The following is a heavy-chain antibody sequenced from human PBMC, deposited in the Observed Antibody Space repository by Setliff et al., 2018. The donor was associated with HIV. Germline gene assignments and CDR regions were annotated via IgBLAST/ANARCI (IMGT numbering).Heavy chain of an antibody. V-gene: IGHV5-51*01. CDR3: ARRVELESNAFDI. D-gene: IGHD1-1*01. J-gene: IGHJ3*02. CDR2: LYPDDSDT. Sequence: GESLKISCQTSGYTFSIYWIGWVRQRPGKGLEWMAILYPDDSDTRYSPSFQGQVTMSADKSIPAAYLQWSSLKASDTAIYYCARRVELESNAFDIWGHGTMVTVSS. CDR1: GYTFSIYW.